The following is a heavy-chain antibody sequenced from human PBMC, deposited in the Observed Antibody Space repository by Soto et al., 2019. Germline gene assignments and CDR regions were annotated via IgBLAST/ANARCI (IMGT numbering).Heavy chain of an antibody. J-gene: IGHJ4*02. CDR3: ARDLYYYGSGSDY. V-gene: IGHV3-21*01. CDR1: GFTFSSYS. Sequence: EVQLVESGGGLVKPGGSLRLSCAASGFTFSSYSMNWVRQAPGKGLEWVSSISSSSSYIYYADSVKGRFSISRDNAKNSLYLQMNSLRAEDTAVYYCARDLYYYGSGSDYWGQGTLVTVSS. CDR2: ISSSSSYI. D-gene: IGHD3-10*01.